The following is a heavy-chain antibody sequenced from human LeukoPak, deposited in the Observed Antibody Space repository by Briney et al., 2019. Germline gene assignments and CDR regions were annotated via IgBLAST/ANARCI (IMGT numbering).Heavy chain of an antibody. V-gene: IGHV3-23*01. CDR1: GFTFNAFG. D-gene: IGHD6-13*01. CDR2: ISGSGDST. Sequence: GGSLRLSCAASGFTFNAFGMNWVRQAPGKGLEWVSAISGSGDSTYYGDSVKGRFTISRDNSKNTLYLQMNSLRAEDTAVYYCAKTRPLDSSSWSHGDYWGQGTLVTVSS. CDR3: AKTRPLDSSSWSHGDY. J-gene: IGHJ4*02.